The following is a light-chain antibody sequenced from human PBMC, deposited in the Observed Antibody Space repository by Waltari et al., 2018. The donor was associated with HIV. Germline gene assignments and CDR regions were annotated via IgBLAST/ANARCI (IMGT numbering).Light chain of an antibody. CDR2: DAS. V-gene: IGKV3D-20*01. J-gene: IGKJ2*03. CDR1: QSVSNNY. CDR3: HQYGSSISYS. Sequence: EIVLTQSPATLSLSPGERATLSCGASQSVSNNYLARYQQKPGLPPRLLIYDASSRAAGIPDRFSGSGSGTDFTLTISRLETEDYAVYYCHQYGSSISYSFGQGTKLEIK.